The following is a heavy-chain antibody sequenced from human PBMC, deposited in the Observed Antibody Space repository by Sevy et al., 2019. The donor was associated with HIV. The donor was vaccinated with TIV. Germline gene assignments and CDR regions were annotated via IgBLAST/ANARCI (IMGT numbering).Heavy chain of an antibody. Sequence: GGSLRLSSAASGFTFDDFAMLWVRQSPGKGLEWVSGINWNSGRTEYADSVKGRFTISRHNTKDSLYLQMHSLRHEDTAFYYCAKDRAASGPGWYFDLWGRGTLVTVSS. D-gene: IGHD6-13*01. CDR1: GFTFDDFA. CDR3: AKDRAASGPGWYFDL. CDR2: INWNSGRT. V-gene: IGHV3-9*01. J-gene: IGHJ2*01.